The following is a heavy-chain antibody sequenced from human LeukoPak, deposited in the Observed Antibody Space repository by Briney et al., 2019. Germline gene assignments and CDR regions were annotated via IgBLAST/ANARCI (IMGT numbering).Heavy chain of an antibody. V-gene: IGHV3-7*01. CDR1: GFTFSDHW. Sequence: PGGSLRLSCAASGFTFSDHWMSWVRQAPGKGLEWVASIKKDGSEKYHVDSVKGRFTISRDNAKNSLHLQMNSLRAEDTAVYYCVRGTYSNAWCFDYWGQGILVTVSS. D-gene: IGHD2-8*02. J-gene: IGHJ4*02. CDR2: IKKDGSEK. CDR3: VRGTYSNAWCFDY.